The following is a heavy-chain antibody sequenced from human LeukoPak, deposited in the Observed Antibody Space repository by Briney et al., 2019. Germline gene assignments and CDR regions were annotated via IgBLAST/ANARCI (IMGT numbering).Heavy chain of an antibody. Sequence: SETLSLTCTVSGGSISNYYWTWIRQPAGKGLEWIGRIYPSGSSTYNPSLKSRVTISVAPSTTQFSLQLSSVPAADTAVYYCARVRYSGSGSYYNGDFYYGMDVWGQGTTVTVSS. CDR2: IYPSGSS. J-gene: IGHJ6*02. CDR3: ARVRYSGSGSYYNGDFYYGMDV. V-gene: IGHV4-4*07. D-gene: IGHD3-10*01. CDR1: GGSISNYY.